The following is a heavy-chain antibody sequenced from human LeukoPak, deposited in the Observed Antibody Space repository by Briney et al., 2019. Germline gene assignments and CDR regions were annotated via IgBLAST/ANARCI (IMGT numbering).Heavy chain of an antibody. V-gene: IGHV3-74*03. CDR1: GFTFSSYW. CDR2: INSDGSST. D-gene: IGHD1-1*01. J-gene: IGHJ4*02. Sequence: GGSQRLSCAASGFTFSSYWMHWVRQAPGKGLVWVSRINSDGSSTTYADSVKGRFTISRDNAKNTLYLQMNSLRAEDTAVYYCARVQLGLFYSFDYWGQGTLVTVSS. CDR3: ARVQLGLFYSFDY.